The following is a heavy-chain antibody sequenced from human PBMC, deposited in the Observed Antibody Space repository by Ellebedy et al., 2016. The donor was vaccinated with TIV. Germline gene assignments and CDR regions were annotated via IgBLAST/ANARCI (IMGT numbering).Heavy chain of an antibody. Sequence: GESLKISCAASGFTFSSYWMSWVRQAPGKGLEWVANIKQDGSEKYYVDSVKGRFTISRDNANNSLYLQMNSLRGEDTAVYYCARDRGYCYGGNCYAVIDYWGQGTLVTVSS. CDR1: GFTFSSYW. J-gene: IGHJ4*02. CDR3: ARDRGYCYGGNCYAVIDY. CDR2: IKQDGSEK. V-gene: IGHV3-7*04. D-gene: IGHD2-15*01.